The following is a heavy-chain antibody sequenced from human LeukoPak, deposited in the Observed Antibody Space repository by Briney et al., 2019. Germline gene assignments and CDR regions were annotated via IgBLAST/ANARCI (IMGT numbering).Heavy chain of an antibody. CDR3: ARGWEPNDAFDI. J-gene: IGHJ3*02. V-gene: IGHV1-8*01. Sequence: ASVKVSCKATGYTFTSYDVNWVRQATGQGLEWMGWMNPNSGNTGLAQKFQGRVTLTRDTSLSTAYMELSNLRSDDTAVYYCARGWEPNDAFDIWGQGTMVTVSS. CDR2: MNPNSGNT. CDR1: GYTFTSYD. D-gene: IGHD1-26*01.